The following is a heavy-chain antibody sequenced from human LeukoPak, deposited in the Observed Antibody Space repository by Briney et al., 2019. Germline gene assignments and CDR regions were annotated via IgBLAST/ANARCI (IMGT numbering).Heavy chain of an antibody. CDR1: GFTFTSFV. CDR3: AKESGYDGYYLNY. Sequence: GGWLRQSSAATGFTFTSFVMHWVRQAHDNGLEWVATISYDGHNKYYATFVKGRFTISRDYSKNTLHLEINSLRAEDTTVYYCAKESGYDGYYLNYGGRGTLVTVSS. J-gene: IGHJ4*02. V-gene: IGHV3-30*18. D-gene: IGHD5-12*01. CDR2: ISYDGHNK.